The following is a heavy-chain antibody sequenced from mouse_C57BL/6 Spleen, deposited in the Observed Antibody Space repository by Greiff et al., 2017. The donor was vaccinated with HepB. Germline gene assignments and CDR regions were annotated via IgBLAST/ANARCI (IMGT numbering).Heavy chain of an antibody. Sequence: EVQLQESGPGLVKPSQSLSLTCSVTGYSITSGYYWNWIRQFPGNKLEWMGYISYDGSNNYNPSLKNRISITRDTSKNQFFLKLNSVTTEDTATYYCARSYDGYYDFDVWGTGTTVTVSS. CDR1: GYSITSGYY. J-gene: IGHJ1*03. CDR2: ISYDGSN. D-gene: IGHD2-3*01. CDR3: ARSYDGYYDFDV. V-gene: IGHV3-6*01.